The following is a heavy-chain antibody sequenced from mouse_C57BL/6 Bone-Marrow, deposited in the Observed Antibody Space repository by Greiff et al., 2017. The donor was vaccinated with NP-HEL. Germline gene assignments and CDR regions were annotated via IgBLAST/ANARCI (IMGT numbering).Heavy chain of an antibody. CDR1: GYTFTSYW. CDR3: ASHYNGSSYWYFDV. V-gene: IGHV1-69*01. Sequence: QVQLQQPGAELVLPGASVKLSCKASGYTFTSYWMHWVKQRPGQGLEWIGEIDPSDSYTNYNQKFKGKSTLTVDKSSSTAYMQLSSLTSEDSAVYYCASHYNGSSYWYFDVWGTGTTVTVSS. CDR2: IDPSDSYT. D-gene: IGHD1-1*01. J-gene: IGHJ1*03.